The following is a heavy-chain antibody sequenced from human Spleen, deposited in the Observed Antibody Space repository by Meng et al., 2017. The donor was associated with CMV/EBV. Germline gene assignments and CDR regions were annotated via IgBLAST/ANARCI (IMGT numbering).Heavy chain of an antibody. J-gene: IGHJ5*02. Sequence: QTTLKRLGLKLSNPTLTLTLTCTFLGCSLSTSGVGVGWIRQPPGKALEWLALIYWDDDKRYSPSLKSRLTITKDTSKNHVVLTMTNMDPVDTATYYCAHRRGTFGGVTNWFDPWGQGTLVTVSS. CDR2: IYWDDDK. D-gene: IGHD3-16*01. CDR1: GCSLSTSGVG. V-gene: IGHV2-5*02. CDR3: AHRRGTFGGVTNWFDP.